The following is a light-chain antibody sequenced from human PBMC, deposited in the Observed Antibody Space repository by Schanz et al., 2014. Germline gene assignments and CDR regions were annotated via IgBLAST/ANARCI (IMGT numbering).Light chain of an antibody. CDR3: SSYAGSNNFCV. V-gene: IGLV2-14*01. J-gene: IGLJ1*01. Sequence: QSALTQPASVSGSPGQSITISCTGTSSDVGGYNYVSWYQQHPGKAPKVMIYDVSNRPSGVSNRFSGSKSGNTASLTISGLQAEDEADYYCSSYAGSNNFCVFGTGTKLTVL. CDR1: SSDVGGYNY. CDR2: DVS.